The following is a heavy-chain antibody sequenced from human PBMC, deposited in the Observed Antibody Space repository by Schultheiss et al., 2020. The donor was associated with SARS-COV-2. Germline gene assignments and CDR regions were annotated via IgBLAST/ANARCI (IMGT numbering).Heavy chain of an antibody. J-gene: IGHJ4*02. CDR3: TTGSGAWYSSSGIFDY. V-gene: IGHV3-15*01. CDR1: GFTFTNAW. Sequence: GGSLRLSCAASGFTFTNAWMSWVRQAPGKGLEWVGRIRSKTDGGTTDYAAPVKGRFTISRDDSKNTLYLQMNSLKTEDTAVYYCTTGSGAWYSSSGIFDYWGQGTLVTVSS. CDR2: IRSKTDGGTT. D-gene: IGHD6-6*01.